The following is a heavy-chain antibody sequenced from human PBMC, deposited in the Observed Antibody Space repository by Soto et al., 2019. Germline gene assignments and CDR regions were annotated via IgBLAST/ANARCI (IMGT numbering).Heavy chain of an antibody. CDR2: IYYSGST. J-gene: IGHJ5*02. V-gene: IGHV4-59*01. Sequence: PSETLSLTCTVSGGSISSYYWSWIRQPPGKGLEWIGSIYYSGSTNYNPSLKSRVTISVDTSKNQFSLKLSSVTAADTAVYYCAREGGVNLGYCSGGSCSINWFDPWGQGTLVPVSS. D-gene: IGHD2-15*01. CDR3: AREGGVNLGYCSGGSCSINWFDP. CDR1: GGSISSYY.